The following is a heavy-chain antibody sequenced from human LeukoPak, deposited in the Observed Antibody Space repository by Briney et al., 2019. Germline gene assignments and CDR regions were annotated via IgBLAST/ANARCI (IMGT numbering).Heavy chain of an antibody. V-gene: IGHV4-39*02. D-gene: IGHD2-8*02. J-gene: IGHJ4*02. Sequence: SETLSLTCTVSGGSISSSSYYWGWIRQPPGKGLEWIGSMHYTGNNYYNPSVTSRATISLDTSKNKVSLTLRSVTAADTAVYYCAGDSTGLFFDYWGQGTLITVSS. CDR2: MHYTGNN. CDR3: AGDSTGLFFDY. CDR1: GGSISSSSYY.